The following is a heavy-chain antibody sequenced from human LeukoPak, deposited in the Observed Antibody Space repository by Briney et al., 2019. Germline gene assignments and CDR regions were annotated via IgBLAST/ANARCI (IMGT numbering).Heavy chain of an antibody. D-gene: IGHD4-17*01. CDR1: GFTFSSYA. Sequence: PGGSLRLSCAASGFTFSSYAMHWVRQAPGKGLEWVAVISYDGSNKYYADSVKGRFTISRDNSKNTLYLQMNSLRAEDTAVYYCAREGLTTVTPDAFDIWGQGTMVTVSS. CDR3: AREGLTTVTPDAFDI. J-gene: IGHJ3*02. V-gene: IGHV3-30-3*01. CDR2: ISYDGSNK.